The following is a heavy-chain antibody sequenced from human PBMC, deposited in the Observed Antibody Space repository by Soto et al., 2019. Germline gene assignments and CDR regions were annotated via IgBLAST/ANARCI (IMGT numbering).Heavy chain of an antibody. J-gene: IGHJ6*02. CDR1: GYTFTSYA. D-gene: IGHD2-2*01. CDR2: INAGNGNT. Sequence: ASVKVSCKASGYTFTSYAMHWVRQARGQRLEWMGWINAGNGNTKYSQKFQGRVTITRDTSASTAYMELSSLRSEDTAVYYCARDGYCSSTSCSEFYYYYYGMDVWGQGTTVTVSS. V-gene: IGHV1-3*01. CDR3: ARDGYCSSTSCSEFYYYYYGMDV.